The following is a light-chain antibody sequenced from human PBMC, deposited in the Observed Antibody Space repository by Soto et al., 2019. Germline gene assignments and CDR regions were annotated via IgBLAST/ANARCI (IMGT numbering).Light chain of an antibody. CDR1: NSNIGGGYD. Sequence: QSALTQPPSVTGAPGQRVTISCTGSNSNIGGGYDVHWYRQFPGTAPKLIIYGNINRPSGVPDRFSGSKSGTSASLAITGLQAEDEAHYYCHSFDSRLSGLLFGGGTKVTVL. CDR3: HSFDSRLSGLL. CDR2: GNI. J-gene: IGLJ2*01. V-gene: IGLV1-40*01.